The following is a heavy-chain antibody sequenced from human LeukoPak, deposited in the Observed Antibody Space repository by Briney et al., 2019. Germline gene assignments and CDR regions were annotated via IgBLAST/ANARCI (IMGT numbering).Heavy chain of an antibody. Sequence: ASVKVSCKASGGTFSSYAISWVRQAPGQGLEWMGGIIPIFGTANYAQKFQGRVTITADKSTSTAYMELSSLRSEDTAVYYCATYDSSGYSFDYWGQGTLVTVSS. CDR1: GGTFSSYA. V-gene: IGHV1-69*06. CDR3: ATYDSSGYSFDY. J-gene: IGHJ4*02. CDR2: IIPIFGTA. D-gene: IGHD3-22*01.